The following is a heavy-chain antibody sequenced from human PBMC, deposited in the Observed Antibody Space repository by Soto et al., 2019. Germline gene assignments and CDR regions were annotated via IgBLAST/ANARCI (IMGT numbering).Heavy chain of an antibody. Sequence: ASVKVSCKASGYTFTGYYMHWVRQAPGQGLEWMGWINPNSGGTNYAQKFQGWVTMTRDTSISTAYMELSRLRSDDTAVYYCARGLSNWGLDAFDIWGQGTMVTVSS. D-gene: IGHD7-27*01. CDR3: ARGLSNWGLDAFDI. CDR1: GYTFTGYY. CDR2: INPNSGGT. V-gene: IGHV1-2*04. J-gene: IGHJ3*02.